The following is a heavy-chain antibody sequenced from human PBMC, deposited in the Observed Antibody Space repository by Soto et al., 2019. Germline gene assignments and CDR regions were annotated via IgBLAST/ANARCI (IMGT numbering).Heavy chain of an antibody. V-gene: IGHV2-5*02. Sequence: QITLKESGPTLVKPTQTLTLTCTFSGFSLSTSGVGVGWIRQPPGKALEWLALIYWDDDKRYSPSLKSRLTITKDTSKNQVVLTMTNMDPVDTATYYCAHRNYAILTGPFSWYFHYWGQGTLVTVSS. CDR1: GFSLSTSGVG. J-gene: IGHJ4*02. CDR2: IYWDDDK. CDR3: AHRNYAILTGPFSWYFHY. D-gene: IGHD3-9*01.